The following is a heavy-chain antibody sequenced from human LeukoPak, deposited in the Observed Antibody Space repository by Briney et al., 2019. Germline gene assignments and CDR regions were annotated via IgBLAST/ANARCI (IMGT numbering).Heavy chain of an antibody. V-gene: IGHV3-23*01. CDR2: ISGSGGST. Sequence: GGSLRLSCAASGFTFSSYAMSWVRQAPGKGLEWVSAISGSGGSTYYADSVKGRFTISRDNSKNTLYLQMNSLRAEDTAVYYCAKGPYDYVWGSYLDYWGRGTLVTVSS. CDR1: GFTFSSYA. CDR3: AKGPYDYVWGSYLDY. J-gene: IGHJ4*02. D-gene: IGHD3-16*01.